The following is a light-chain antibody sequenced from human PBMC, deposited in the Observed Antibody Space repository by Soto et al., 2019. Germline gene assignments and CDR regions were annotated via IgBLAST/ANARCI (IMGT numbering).Light chain of an antibody. CDR1: QSVSSNY. CDR2: DAS. V-gene: IGKV3D-20*02. J-gene: IGKJ5*01. CDR3: QQRSNWIT. Sequence: EIVLTQSPGTLSFSPGERATLSCRASQSVSSNYLAWYQQKPGQAPRLLIYDASYRATGIPARFSGSGSGTDFILTIRSLEPEDFAIYYCQQRSNWITFGQGTRLEIK.